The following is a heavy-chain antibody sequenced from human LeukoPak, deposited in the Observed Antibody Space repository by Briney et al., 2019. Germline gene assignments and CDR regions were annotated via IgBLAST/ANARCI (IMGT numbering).Heavy chain of an antibody. CDR3: AAEYLNAFDI. D-gene: IGHD2/OR15-2a*01. V-gene: IGHV4-4*02. J-gene: IGHJ3*02. Sequence: PSETLSLTCAVSGGSISSSNWWSWVRQPPGKGLEWIGEIYHSGSTNYNPSLKSRVTMSVDTSKNQFSLKLSSVTAADTAVYYCAAEYLNAFDIWGQGTMVTVSS. CDR1: GGSISSSNW. CDR2: IYHSGST.